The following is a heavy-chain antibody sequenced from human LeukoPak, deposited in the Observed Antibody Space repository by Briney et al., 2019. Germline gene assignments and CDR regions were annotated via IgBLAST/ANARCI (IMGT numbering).Heavy chain of an antibody. V-gene: IGHV1-8*01. CDR1: GYTFTSYD. CDR3: ARWKTSDGTWVDP. D-gene: IGHD1-14*01. CDR2: MNPNSGNT. Sequence: ASVEVSCKASGYTFTSYDINWVRQATGQGLEWMGWMNPNSGNTGYAQKFQGRVTMTRNTSISTAYMELSSLRSEDTAVYYCARWKTSDGTWVDPWGQGTLVTVSS. J-gene: IGHJ5*02.